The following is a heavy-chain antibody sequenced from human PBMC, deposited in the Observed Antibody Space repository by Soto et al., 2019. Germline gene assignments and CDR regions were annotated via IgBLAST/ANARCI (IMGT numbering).Heavy chain of an antibody. CDR2: ISYDGSNK. Sequence: QVQLVESGGGVVQPGRSLRLSCAASGFTFSSYGMHWVRQAPGKGLEWVAVISYDGSNKYYADSVKGRFTISRDNSKNTLYLQMNSLRAEDTAVYYCAKGEYYDFWSGDYYGMDVLGQGTTVTVSS. V-gene: IGHV3-30*18. CDR3: AKGEYYDFWSGDYYGMDV. CDR1: GFTFSSYG. D-gene: IGHD3-3*01. J-gene: IGHJ6*02.